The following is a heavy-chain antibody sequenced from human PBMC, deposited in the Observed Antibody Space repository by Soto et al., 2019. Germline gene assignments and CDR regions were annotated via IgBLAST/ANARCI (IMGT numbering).Heavy chain of an antibody. V-gene: IGHV3-11*05. CDR3: ARVGAVAATYTF. Sequence: QVQLVESGGGLVKPGGSLRLSCAASGFTFSDYYMSWIRQAPGKGLEWVSYISSRSSYTYYADSVKGLFTISRDNAKKSMYLQMNSLRAEDTAVYYCARVGAVAATYTFWGQGTLVTVSS. D-gene: IGHD6-19*01. CDR2: ISSRSSYT. J-gene: IGHJ4*02. CDR1: GFTFSDYY.